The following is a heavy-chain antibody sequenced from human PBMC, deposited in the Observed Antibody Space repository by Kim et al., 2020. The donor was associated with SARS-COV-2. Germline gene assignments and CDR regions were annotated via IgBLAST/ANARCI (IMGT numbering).Heavy chain of an antibody. J-gene: IGHJ4*02. CDR2: ISGSGGST. Sequence: GGSLRLSCAASGFTFSSYAMSWVRQAPGKGLEWVSAISGSGGSTYYADSVKGRFTISRDNSKNTLYLQMNSLRAEDTAVYYCAKEGREGALLWFGETPYPIFDYWGQGTLVTVSS. CDR1: GFTFSSYA. CDR3: AKEGREGALLWFGETPYPIFDY. D-gene: IGHD3-10*01. V-gene: IGHV3-23*01.